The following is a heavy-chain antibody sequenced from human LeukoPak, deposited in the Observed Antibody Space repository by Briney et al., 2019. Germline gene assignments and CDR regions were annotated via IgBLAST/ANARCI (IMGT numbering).Heavy chain of an antibody. J-gene: IGHJ6*02. CDR1: GFTFSSYS. CDR2: ISSSSSYI. Sequence: PGGSLRLSCAASGFTFSSYSMNWVRQAPGKGLEWVSSISSSSSYIYYADSVKGRFTISRDNAKNSLYLQMNSLRAEDTAVYYCARDSTASVYYGMDVWGQGTTVTVSS. V-gene: IGHV3-21*01. CDR3: ARDSTASVYYGMDV.